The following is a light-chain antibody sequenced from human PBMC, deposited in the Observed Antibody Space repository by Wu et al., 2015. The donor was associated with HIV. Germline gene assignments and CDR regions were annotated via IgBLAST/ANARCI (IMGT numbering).Light chain of an antibody. V-gene: IGKV1-13*02. Sequence: AIQLTQLPSSLSASVGDRVTITCRASQGIISALAWYQQKPGKVPKLLIYDASSLESGVPLRFSGSGSGTDFTLTISSLQPADFATYYCQQFNSYPFTFGPGTKVDIK. CDR3: QQFNSYPFT. J-gene: IGKJ3*01. CDR2: DAS. CDR1: QGIISA.